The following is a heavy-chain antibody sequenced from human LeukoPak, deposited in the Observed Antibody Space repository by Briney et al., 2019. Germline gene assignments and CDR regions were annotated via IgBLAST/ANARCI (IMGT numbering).Heavy chain of an antibody. CDR1: GFTFDDYA. CDR3: ARQSGTTGTTRFDH. Sequence: GGSLRLSCAASGFTFDDYAMHWVRQAPGKGLEWVSGISWNSGSIGYADSVKGRFTISRDNAKNSLYLQMNSLRAEDTAIYYCARQSGTTGTTRFDHWGQGTLVTVSS. V-gene: IGHV3-9*01. J-gene: IGHJ4*02. CDR2: ISWNSGSI. D-gene: IGHD4-17*01.